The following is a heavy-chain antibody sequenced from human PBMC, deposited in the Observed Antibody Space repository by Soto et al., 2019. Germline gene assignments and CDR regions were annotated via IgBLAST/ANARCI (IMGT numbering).Heavy chain of an antibody. CDR1: GFTFSSDA. V-gene: IGHV3-23*01. D-gene: IGHD1-26*01. Sequence: EVQLLESGGGLVQPGGSLRLSCAASGFTFSSDAMRWVRQAPGKGLEWVSAISGSGGSTYYADSVKGRFTISRDNSKNTVYLQMNSLRGEDTAVYYCARRGSGSYDDYWGQGTLVTVSS. CDR2: ISGSGGST. J-gene: IGHJ4*02. CDR3: ARRGSGSYDDY.